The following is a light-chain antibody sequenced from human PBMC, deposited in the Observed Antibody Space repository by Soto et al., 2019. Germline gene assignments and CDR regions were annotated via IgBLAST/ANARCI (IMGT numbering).Light chain of an antibody. Sequence: DVVLTQSPDSLAVSLGERATIICKSSQSVLYSSNNMNYLAWYQQKAGQPPKLLIYWASTRESGVPDRFGGSGSGTEFTLTINSLQAEDVAVYYCQQYYSTPWSFGVGTKVEIK. CDR1: QSVLYSSNNMNY. J-gene: IGKJ1*01. CDR2: WAS. V-gene: IGKV4-1*01. CDR3: QQYYSTPWS.